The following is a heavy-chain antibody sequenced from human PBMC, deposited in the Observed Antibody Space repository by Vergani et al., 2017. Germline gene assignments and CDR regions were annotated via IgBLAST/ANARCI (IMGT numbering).Heavy chain of an antibody. J-gene: IGHJ5*02. CDR2: ISSSSSYI. V-gene: IGHV3-21*01. D-gene: IGHD3-3*01. CDR3: AGDKFGSGAFWRNNWFDP. CDR1: GFTFSSYS. Sequence: EVQLVESGGGLVKPGGSLRLSCAASGFTFSSYSMNWVRQAPGKGLEWVSSISSSSSYIYYADSVKGRFTISRDNAKNSLYLQMNSLRAEDTAVYYCAGDKFGSGAFWRNNWFDPWGQGTLVTVSS.